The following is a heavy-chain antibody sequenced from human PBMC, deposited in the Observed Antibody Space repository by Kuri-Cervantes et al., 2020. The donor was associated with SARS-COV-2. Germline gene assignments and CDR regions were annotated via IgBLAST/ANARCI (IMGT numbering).Heavy chain of an antibody. CDR1: GYTFTTFG. J-gene: IGHJ4*02. D-gene: IGHD6-19*01. CDR3: ARCIAVAESDY. V-gene: IGHV1-18*01. Sequence: ASVKVSCKASGYTFTTFGITRVRQAPGQGLEWMGWISAYNGNTNYAQKLQGRVTMTTDTSTSTAYMELRSLRSDDTAVYYCARCIAVAESDYWGQGTLVTVSS. CDR2: ISAYNGNT.